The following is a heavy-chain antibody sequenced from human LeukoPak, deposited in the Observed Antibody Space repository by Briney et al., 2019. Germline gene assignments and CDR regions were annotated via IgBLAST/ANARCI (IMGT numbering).Heavy chain of an antibody. V-gene: IGHV4-4*02. Sequence: PSGTLSLSCAVSGGSISSSNWWSWVRQPPGKGLEWIGEIYHSGSTNYNQSLKSRVTISVAKSKDQFSLKLSSVTAADTAVYYCARVHCSGGSCYQAWLYWGQGTLVTVSS. J-gene: IGHJ4*02. D-gene: IGHD2-15*01. CDR3: ARVHCSGGSCYQAWLY. CDR2: IYHSGST. CDR1: GGSISSSNW.